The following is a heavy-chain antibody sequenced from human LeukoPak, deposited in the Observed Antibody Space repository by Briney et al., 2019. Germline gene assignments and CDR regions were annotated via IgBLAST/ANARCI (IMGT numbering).Heavy chain of an antibody. J-gene: IGHJ4*02. CDR2: ITGGGDST. CDR1: EFTFSSFA. Sequence: GGSLRLSCAASEFTFSSFAMIWVRQAPGEGLEWVSAITGGGDSTYHADSVKGRFTISRDNSKSTLYLQMNSLRAEDTAVYYCAKDLTEYYYGSGSYLLDYWGQGTLVTVSS. CDR3: AKDLTEYYYGSGSYLLDY. D-gene: IGHD3-10*01. V-gene: IGHV3-23*01.